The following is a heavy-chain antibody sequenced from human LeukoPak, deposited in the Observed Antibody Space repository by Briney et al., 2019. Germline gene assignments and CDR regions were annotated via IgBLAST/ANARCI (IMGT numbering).Heavy chain of an antibody. CDR2: INDRGRT. V-gene: IGHV4-34*01. CDR3: ARDPTTVTTLPYYFDF. D-gene: IGHD4-17*01. CDR1: GGSFSGYH. Sequence: PSETLSLTCAVHGGSFSGYHWNWIRQSPEKGLEWIGQINDRGRTNYNPSLKSRVSLSVDTSRKEFSLKLSAVTAADTAVYYCARDPTTVTTLPYYFDFWGQGTLVTVSS. J-gene: IGHJ4*02.